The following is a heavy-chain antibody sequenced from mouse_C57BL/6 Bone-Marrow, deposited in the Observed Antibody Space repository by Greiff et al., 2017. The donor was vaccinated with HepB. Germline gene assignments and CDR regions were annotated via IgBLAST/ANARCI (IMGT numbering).Heavy chain of an antibody. CDR2: IDPSDSYT. D-gene: IGHD2-12*01. V-gene: IGHV1-69*01. CDR1: GYTFTSYW. J-gene: IGHJ2*01. Sequence: QVQLQQPGAELVMPGASVKLSCKASGYTFTSYWMHWVKQRPGQGLEWIGEIDPSDSYTNYNQKFKGKSTLTVDKSSSTAYMQLSSLTSEDSAVYYCARESNDGGYFDYWGQGTTLTVSS. CDR3: ARESNDGGYFDY.